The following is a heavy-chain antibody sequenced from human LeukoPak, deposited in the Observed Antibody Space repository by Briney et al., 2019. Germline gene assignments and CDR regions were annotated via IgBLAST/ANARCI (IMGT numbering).Heavy chain of an antibody. V-gene: IGHV4-4*02. CDR1: GGSISSSNW. CDR2: IYHSGST. CDR3: ATLRGIVVVPAAMQGFDP. Sequence: RPSETLSLTCAVSGGSISSSNWWSWVRQPPGKGLEWIGEIYHSGSTNYNPSLKSRVTISVDKSKNQFSLKLSSVTAADTAVYYCATLRGIVVVPAAMQGFDPWGQGTLVTVSS. J-gene: IGHJ5*02. D-gene: IGHD2-2*01.